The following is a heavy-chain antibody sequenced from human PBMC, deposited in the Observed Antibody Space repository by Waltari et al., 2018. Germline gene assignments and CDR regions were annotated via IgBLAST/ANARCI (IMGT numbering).Heavy chain of an antibody. CDR1: GFTFSSYS. CDR2: ISSSSSYI. J-gene: IGHJ4*02. Sequence: EVQLVESGGGLVKPGGSLRLSCAASGFTFSSYSMNWVRQAPGKGREWVSSISSSSSYIYYADSVKGRFTISRDNAKNSLYLQMNSLRAEDTAVYYCARGSGGYSYGYGYWGQGTLVTVSS. CDR3: ARGSGGYSYGYGY. V-gene: IGHV3-21*01. D-gene: IGHD5-18*01.